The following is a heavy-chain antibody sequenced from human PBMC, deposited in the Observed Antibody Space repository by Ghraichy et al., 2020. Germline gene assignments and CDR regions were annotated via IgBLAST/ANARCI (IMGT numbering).Heavy chain of an antibody. Sequence: ASVKVSCKASGYTFTSYAISWVRQAPGQGLEWMGWITTYNGKTDYAEKLQGRVTVTTDTATSTAYMELSSLRSEDTAVYYCAQAWDYWGQGTLVTVSS. CDR2: ITTYNGKT. CDR1: GYTFTSYA. V-gene: IGHV1-18*04. J-gene: IGHJ4*02. CDR3: AQAWDY.